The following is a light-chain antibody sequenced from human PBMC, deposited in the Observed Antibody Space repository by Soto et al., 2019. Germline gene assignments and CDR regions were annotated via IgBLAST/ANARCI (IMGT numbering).Light chain of an antibody. CDR2: EVS. CDR1: TSDVGGYNY. CDR3: SSYAGSNNLV. V-gene: IGLV2-8*01. Sequence: QSALTQPPSASGSPGQSVTISCTGTTSDVGGYNYVSWYQQHPGKATKLMIYEVSKRPSGVPDRFAGSKSGNTASLTVSGLQADDEADYYCSSYAGSNNLVFGGGTKLTVL. J-gene: IGLJ2*01.